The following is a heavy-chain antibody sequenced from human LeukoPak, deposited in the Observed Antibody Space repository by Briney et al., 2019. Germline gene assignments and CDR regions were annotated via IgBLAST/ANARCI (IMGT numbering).Heavy chain of an antibody. J-gene: IGHJ4*02. Sequence: GASVKVSCKASGYTFTGYYMHWVRQPPGQGLEWMGWINPNSGGTNYAQKFQGRVTMTRDTSISTGYMKLSRLRSDDTAVYYCRPDRYGDYGDYIDYWGQGTLVTVSS. D-gene: IGHD4-17*01. CDR3: RPDRYGDYGDYIDY. CDR1: GYTFTGYY. CDR2: INPNSGGT. V-gene: IGHV1-2*02.